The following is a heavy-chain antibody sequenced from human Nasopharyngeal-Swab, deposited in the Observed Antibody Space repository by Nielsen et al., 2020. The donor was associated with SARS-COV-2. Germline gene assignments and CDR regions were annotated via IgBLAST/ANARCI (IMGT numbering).Heavy chain of an antibody. Sequence: ASVKVSCKASGYTFTSYYMHWVRQAPGQGLEWVGIINPSGGSTSYAQKFQGRVTMTRDTSTSTVYMELSSLRSEDTAVYYCARDMSWDGASRSVYYGMDVWGQGTTVTVSS. CDR1: GYTFTSYY. D-gene: IGHD4/OR15-4a*01. CDR3: ARDMSWDGASRSVYYGMDV. V-gene: IGHV1-46*01. J-gene: IGHJ6*02. CDR2: INPSGGST.